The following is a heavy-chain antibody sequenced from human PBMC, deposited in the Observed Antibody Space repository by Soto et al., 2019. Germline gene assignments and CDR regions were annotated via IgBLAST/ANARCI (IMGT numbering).Heavy chain of an antibody. J-gene: IGHJ6*02. CDR3: ARFYYGSGRYGAYYYGIDV. CDR2: ISSSSSYI. D-gene: IGHD3-10*01. Sequence: EVQLVESGGGLVKPGGSLRLSCAASGFTFSSYSMNWVRQAPGKGLEWVSSISSSSSYIYYADSVKGRFTISRYNAKNSRGLRMHSRRAEGTAVYYCARFYYGSGRYGAYYYGIDVWGQGTTVSASS. V-gene: IGHV3-21*01. CDR1: GFTFSSYS.